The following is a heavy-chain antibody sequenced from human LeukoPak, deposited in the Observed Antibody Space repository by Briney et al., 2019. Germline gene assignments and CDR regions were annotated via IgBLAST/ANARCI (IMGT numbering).Heavy chain of an antibody. D-gene: IGHD2-2*01. V-gene: IGHV3-30*02. CDR3: AKDARYCSSTSCYGKVGYYYYYYMDV. CDR2: IRYDGSNK. J-gene: IGHJ6*03. Sequence: GGSLRLSCVASGFTFSSYGMHWVRQAPGKGLEWVAFIRYDGSNKYYADSVKGRFTISRDNSKNTLYLQMNSLRAEDTAVYYCAKDARYCSSTSCYGKVGYYYYYYMDVWGKGTTVTVSS. CDR1: GFTFSSYG.